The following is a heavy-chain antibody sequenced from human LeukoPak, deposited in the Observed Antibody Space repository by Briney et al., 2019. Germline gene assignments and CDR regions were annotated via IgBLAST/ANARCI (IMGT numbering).Heavy chain of an antibody. CDR1: GYTFTGYY. Sequence: ASVKVSCKASGYTFTGYYMHWVRQAPGQGLEWMGWINPNSGGTNYAQKFQGRVTMTRDTSISTAYMELTRLRSDDTAVYYCARGSDYSNYISYYWGQGTLVTVSS. V-gene: IGHV1-2*02. CDR2: INPNSGGT. CDR3: ARGSDYSNYISYY. J-gene: IGHJ4*02. D-gene: IGHD4-11*01.